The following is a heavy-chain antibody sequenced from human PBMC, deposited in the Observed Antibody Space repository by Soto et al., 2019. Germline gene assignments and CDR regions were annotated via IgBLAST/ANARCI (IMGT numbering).Heavy chain of an antibody. CDR1: GFTFSSYS. CDR3: ARDGEGTDSLGYCSGGSCYVDYYYYGMDV. V-gene: IGHV3-48*02. Sequence: VQLVESGGGLVQPGGSLRLSCAASGFTFSSYSMNWVRQAPGKGREWVSYISSSSSTIYYANSVNGRFTNSRDNANNSLYLQMNSRRDDDTAVYYCARDGEGTDSLGYCSGGSCYVDYYYYGMDVWGQGTTVTVSS. J-gene: IGHJ6*02. CDR2: ISSSSSTI. D-gene: IGHD2-15*01.